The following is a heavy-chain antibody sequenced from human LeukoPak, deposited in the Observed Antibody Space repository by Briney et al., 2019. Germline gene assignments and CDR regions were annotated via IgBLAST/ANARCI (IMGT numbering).Heavy chain of an antibody. CDR2: INQDETEE. V-gene: IGHV3-7*01. Sequence: PGGSLRLSCAASGFTLSNAWMDWVRQAPGKGLEWVANINQDETEENYLDSVKGRFTISRDNAKNSLYLQMSSLRAEDTAIYYCVRYPREQPGSVAFDIWGQGTMVTVSS. D-gene: IGHD6-13*01. J-gene: IGHJ3*02. CDR3: VRYPREQPGSVAFDI. CDR1: GFTLSNAW.